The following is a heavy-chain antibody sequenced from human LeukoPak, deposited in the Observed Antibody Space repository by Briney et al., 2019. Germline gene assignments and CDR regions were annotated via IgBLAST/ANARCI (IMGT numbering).Heavy chain of an antibody. Sequence: GGSLRLSCAASGFTFSSYAMSWVRQAPGKGLEWVSAISGSGGSTYYADSVKGRFTISRDNSKNTLYLQMNSLRAEDTAVYYCAKERKVRGVITPYYFDYWGQGTLVTVSS. CDR2: ISGSGGST. J-gene: IGHJ4*02. CDR3: AKERKVRGVITPYYFDY. V-gene: IGHV3-23*01. CDR1: GFTFSSYA. D-gene: IGHD3-10*01.